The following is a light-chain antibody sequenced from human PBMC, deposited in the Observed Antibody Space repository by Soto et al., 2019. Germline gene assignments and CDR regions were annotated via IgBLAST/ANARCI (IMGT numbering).Light chain of an antibody. Sequence: QSVLTQPPSASGTPGQRVTISCSGSSSNIGSNTVNWYQQLPGTAPRVVIYSNNQRPSGVPDRFSGSKSGTSASLAISGLQSEDEADYYCAAWDDSLNGVVVGGGTKLTVL. J-gene: IGLJ2*01. V-gene: IGLV1-44*01. CDR2: SNN. CDR3: AAWDDSLNGVV. CDR1: SSNIGSNT.